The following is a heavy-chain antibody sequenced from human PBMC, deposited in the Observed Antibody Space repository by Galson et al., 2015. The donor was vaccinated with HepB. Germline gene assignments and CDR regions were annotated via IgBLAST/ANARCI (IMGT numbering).Heavy chain of an antibody. CDR2: ISYDGSDK. Sequence: SLRLSCAASGFTFSSYAMHWVRQAPGKGLEWVAVISYDGSDKYYADSVKGRFTISRDNSKNTLYLQMNSLRAEDTAVYYCAKVEVARRGYSYGLRYYFDYWGQGTLVTVSS. J-gene: IGHJ4*02. CDR3: AKVEVARRGYSYGLRYYFDY. V-gene: IGHV3-30-3*01. D-gene: IGHD5-18*01. CDR1: GFTFSSYA.